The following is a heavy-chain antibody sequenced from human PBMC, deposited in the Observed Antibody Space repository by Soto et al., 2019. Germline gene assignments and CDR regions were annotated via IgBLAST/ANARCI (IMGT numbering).Heavy chain of an antibody. J-gene: IGHJ4*02. CDR2: ISGSGGST. V-gene: IGHV3-23*01. CDR3: AKDRDGSGSYYKPPSAFDY. CDR1: GFTFSSYA. D-gene: IGHD3-10*01. Sequence: GGSLRLSCTASGFTFSSYAMSWVRQAPGKGLDWVSAISGSGGSTYYADSVKGRFTISRDNSKNTLYLQMNSLRAEDTAVYYCAKDRDGSGSYYKPPSAFDYWGQGTLVTVSS.